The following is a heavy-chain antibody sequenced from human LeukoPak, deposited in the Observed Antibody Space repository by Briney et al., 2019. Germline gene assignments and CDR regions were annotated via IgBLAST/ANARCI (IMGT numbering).Heavy chain of an antibody. CDR1: GFTFSSYG. J-gene: IGHJ6*03. D-gene: IGHD5-18*01. V-gene: IGHV3-30*02. CDR3: AKDQTAMAKYYYYYMDV. CDR2: IRYDGSNK. Sequence: PGGSLRLSCAASGFTFSSYGMHWVRRAPGKGLEWVAFIRYDGSNKYYADSVKGRFTISRDNSKNTLYLQMNSLRAEDTAVYYCAKDQTAMAKYYYYYMDVWGKGTTVTISS.